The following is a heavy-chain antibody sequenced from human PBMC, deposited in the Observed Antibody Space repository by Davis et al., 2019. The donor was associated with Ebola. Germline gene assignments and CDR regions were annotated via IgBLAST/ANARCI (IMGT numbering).Heavy chain of an antibody. CDR2: INHIGST. Sequence: SDLLSPPFPPHGASFGAYYWSWTRQLPGKGLGWTREINHIGSTNYNPSLKSRVTTSVDTSTNQFSLKLSSVAAADAAVYYCARMYYYYYGMDVWGQGTTVTVSS. CDR3: ARMYYYYYGMDV. CDR1: GASFGAYY. J-gene: IGHJ6*02. V-gene: IGHV4-34*01.